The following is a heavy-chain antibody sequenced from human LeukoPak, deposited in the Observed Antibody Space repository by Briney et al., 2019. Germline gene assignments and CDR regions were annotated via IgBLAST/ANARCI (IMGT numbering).Heavy chain of an antibody. D-gene: IGHD3-22*01. CDR1: GFTFSSYS. V-gene: IGHV3-21*01. J-gene: IGHJ4*02. Sequence: GESLRLSCAASGFTFSSYSMNWVRQAPGKGLGWVSSISSSSSYIYYADSVKGRFTISRDNAKNSLYLQMNSLRAEDTAVYYCARDMYYYDSSGYYYLDYWGQGTLVTVSS. CDR2: ISSSSSYI. CDR3: ARDMYYYDSSGYYYLDY.